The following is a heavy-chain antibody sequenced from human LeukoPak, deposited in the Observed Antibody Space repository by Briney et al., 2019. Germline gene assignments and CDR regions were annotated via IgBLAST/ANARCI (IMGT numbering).Heavy chain of an antibody. Sequence: GGSLRLSCAASGFTFSSYAMHWVRQAPGKGLEWVAVISYDGSNKYHADSVKGRFTISRDNSKNTLYLQMNSLRAEDTAVYYCARGLGYCSGGSCYGYDYYIDVWGKGTTVTVSS. CDR3: ARGLGYCSGGSCYGYDYYIDV. CDR2: ISYDGSNK. CDR1: GFTFSSYA. D-gene: IGHD2-15*01. J-gene: IGHJ6*03. V-gene: IGHV3-30*01.